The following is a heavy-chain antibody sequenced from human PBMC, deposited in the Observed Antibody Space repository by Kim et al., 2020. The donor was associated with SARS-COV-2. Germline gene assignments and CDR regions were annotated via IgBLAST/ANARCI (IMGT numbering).Heavy chain of an antibody. V-gene: IGHV3-30-3*01. CDR2: ISYDGSNK. Sequence: GGSLRLSCAASGFTFSSYAMHWVRQAPGKGLEWVAVISYDGSNKYYADSVKGRFTISRDNSKNTLYLQMNSLRAEDTAVYYCARVYSSGWYVGPGMDVWGQGTTVTVSS. D-gene: IGHD6-19*01. J-gene: IGHJ6*02. CDR3: ARVYSSGWYVGPGMDV. CDR1: GFTFSSYA.